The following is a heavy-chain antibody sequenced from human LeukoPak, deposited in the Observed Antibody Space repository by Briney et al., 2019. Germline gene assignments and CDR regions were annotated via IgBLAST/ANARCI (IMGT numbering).Heavy chain of an antibody. D-gene: IGHD3-16*01. V-gene: IGHV3-23*01. CDR1: GFIFSSYA. CDR2: ISGSGGST. J-gene: IGHJ4*02. CDR3: AREAGGPRGPTQIDY. Sequence: GGSLRLSCAASGFIFSSYAMTWVRQAPGKGLEWVSAISGSGGSTYYADSVKGRFTISRDNSKNTLYLQMNSLRAEDTAVYYCAREAGGPRGPTQIDYWGQGTLVTVSS.